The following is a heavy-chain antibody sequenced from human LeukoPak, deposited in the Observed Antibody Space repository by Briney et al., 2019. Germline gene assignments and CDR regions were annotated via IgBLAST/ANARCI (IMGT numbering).Heavy chain of an antibody. D-gene: IGHD5-18*01. Sequence: SETLSLTCTVSGGSISSSSYYWGWIRQPPGKGLEWIGSIYYSGSTYYNPSLKSRVTISVDTSKNQFSLKLSSVTAADTAVYYCARQDTNNNHADYWGQGTLVTVSS. CDR3: ARQDTNNNHADY. CDR1: GGSISSSSYY. CDR2: IYYSGST. J-gene: IGHJ4*02. V-gene: IGHV4-39*01.